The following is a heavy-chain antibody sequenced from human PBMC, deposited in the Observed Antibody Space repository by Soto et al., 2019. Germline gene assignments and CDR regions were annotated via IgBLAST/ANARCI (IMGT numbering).Heavy chain of an antibody. Sequence: PSETLSLTCTVSGGSISSSSYYWGWISLPPGKGPEWIGSIYYSGNTFYNPSLKSRVTISVDTSKNQFSLELSSVTAADTAVYYCARGYGRNFDYWGQGTLVTVS. CDR1: GGSISSSSYY. V-gene: IGHV4-39*01. CDR3: ARGYGRNFDY. D-gene: IGHD5-18*01. CDR2: IYYSGNT. J-gene: IGHJ4*02.